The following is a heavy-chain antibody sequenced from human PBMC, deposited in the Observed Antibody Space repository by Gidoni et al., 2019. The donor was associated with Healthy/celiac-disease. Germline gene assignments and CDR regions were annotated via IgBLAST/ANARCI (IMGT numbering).Heavy chain of an antibody. J-gene: IGHJ4*02. Sequence: QVQLVESGGVVVQPGRSLRLSCAASGFTFSSYAMHWVRQAPGKGLEWVAVISYDGSNKYYADSVKGRFTISRDNSKNTLYLQMNSLRAEDTAVYYCARDPPTVVRGAYFDYWGQGTLVTVSS. CDR2: ISYDGSNK. CDR1: GFTFSSYA. D-gene: IGHD3-10*01. CDR3: ARDPPTVVRGAYFDY. V-gene: IGHV3-30-3*01.